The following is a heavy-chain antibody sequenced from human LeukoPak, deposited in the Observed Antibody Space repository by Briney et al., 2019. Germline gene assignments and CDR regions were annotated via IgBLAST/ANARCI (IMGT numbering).Heavy chain of an antibody. J-gene: IGHJ4*02. CDR1: GDSVSSKSAS. D-gene: IGHD3/OR15-3a*01. Sequence: SQTLSLTCAISGDSVSSKSASWNWIRQSPSRGLEWLGRTYLRSKWFNDYAVSVKSRIAINPDTSKNQFSLHLSSVTPDDTALYYCARGTGSLDYWGQGTLVTVSS. CDR2: TYLRSKWFN. CDR3: ARGTGSLDY. V-gene: IGHV6-1*01.